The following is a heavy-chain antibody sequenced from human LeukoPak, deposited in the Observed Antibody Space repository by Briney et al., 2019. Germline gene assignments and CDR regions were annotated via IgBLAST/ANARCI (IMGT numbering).Heavy chain of an antibody. V-gene: IGHV1-18*01. CDR1: GYTFTSYG. Sequence: ASVKVSCKASGYTFTSYGISWVRQAPGQGLEWMGWIGAYNGNTNYAQKLQGRVTMTTDTSTSTAYMELRSLRSDDTAVYYCARSPDTAMVAWFDPWGQGTLVTVSS. CDR3: ARSPDTAMVAWFDP. J-gene: IGHJ5*02. D-gene: IGHD5-18*01. CDR2: IGAYNGNT.